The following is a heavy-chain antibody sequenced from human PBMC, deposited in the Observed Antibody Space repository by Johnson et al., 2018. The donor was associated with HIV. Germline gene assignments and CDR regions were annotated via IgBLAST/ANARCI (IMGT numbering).Heavy chain of an antibody. CDR2: IWYDGSNK. CDR1: GFTFSSYT. CDR3: ARLYCSSTSCYEGGGDAFDI. Sequence: QVQLVESGGGVVQPGTSLRLSCAASGFTFSSYTMHWVRQAQGKGLEWVAVIWYDGSNKYYTDSVKGRFTISRDNSKNTLYLQMNSLRAEDTAVYYCARLYCSSTSCYEGGGDAFDIWGQGTMVTVSS. V-gene: IGHV3-30*04. J-gene: IGHJ3*02. D-gene: IGHD2-2*01.